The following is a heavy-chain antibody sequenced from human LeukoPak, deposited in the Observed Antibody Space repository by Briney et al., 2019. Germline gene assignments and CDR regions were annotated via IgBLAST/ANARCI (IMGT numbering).Heavy chain of an antibody. Sequence: PGGSLRLSCAASGFTLSSCGMHWVRQAPGKGLEGVAFLRYDGSNNYYEDSVKGRFTISRDNSKNTLYLQMNSLRAEDTAVYYCAKDKSSSSKNFDYWGQGTLVTVSS. CDR1: GFTLSSCG. V-gene: IGHV3-30*02. CDR2: LRYDGSNN. J-gene: IGHJ4*02. CDR3: AKDKSSSSKNFDY. D-gene: IGHD6-13*01.